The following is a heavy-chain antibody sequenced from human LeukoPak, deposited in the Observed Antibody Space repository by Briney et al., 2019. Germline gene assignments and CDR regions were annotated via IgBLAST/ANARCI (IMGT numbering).Heavy chain of an antibody. Sequence: GRSLRLSCAASGFTFSSYGMHWVRQAPGKGLEWVAVIWYDGSNKYYADSVKGRFTISRDNSKNTLYLQMNSLRAEDTTVYYCATTIGYGAAGTEGNWGQGTLVTVSS. CDR3: ATTIGYGAAGTEGN. V-gene: IGHV3-33*01. CDR1: GFTFSSYG. CDR2: IWYDGSNK. J-gene: IGHJ4*02. D-gene: IGHD4-17*01.